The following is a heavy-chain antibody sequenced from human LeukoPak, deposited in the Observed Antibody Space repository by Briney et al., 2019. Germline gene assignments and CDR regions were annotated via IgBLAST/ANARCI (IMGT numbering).Heavy chain of an antibody. J-gene: IGHJ4*02. CDR3: ARGAAHTYYYDSSGYYSGLDY. Sequence: SETLSLTCTVSGGSISNYYWSWIRQPAGKGLEWIGRVHSSRGSNYNPSLKSRVTISVDTSKNQFSLKLSSVTAADTAVYYCARGAAHTYYYDSSGYYSGLDYWGQGTLVTVSS. CDR2: VHSSRGS. D-gene: IGHD3-22*01. CDR1: GGSISNYY. V-gene: IGHV4-4*07.